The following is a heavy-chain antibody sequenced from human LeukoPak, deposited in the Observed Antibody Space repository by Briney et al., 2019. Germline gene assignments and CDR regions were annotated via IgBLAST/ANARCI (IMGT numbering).Heavy chain of an antibody. J-gene: IGHJ4*02. V-gene: IGHV3-33*01. CDR1: GFSFGSYS. CDR2: IWYDGSNE. Sequence: GGSLRLSCAASGFSFGSYSMHWARQVPGKGLEWVAAIWYDGSNEDYADSVKGRFTISRDNSKNTLYLQMNSLRDEDTAVYHCAREMALWGQGALVTVSS. CDR3: AREMAL. D-gene: IGHD2-8*01.